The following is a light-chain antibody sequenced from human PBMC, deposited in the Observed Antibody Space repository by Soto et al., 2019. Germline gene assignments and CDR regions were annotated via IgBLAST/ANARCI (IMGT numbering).Light chain of an antibody. J-gene: IGKJ1*01. CDR2: AAS. Sequence: EIVLTQSPGTLSLSPGERATLSCRASQSFSSSYLAWYQQKPGQAPRLLIYAASSRATGIPDRFSGSVSGTDFTLTITRLEPEDFAVYYCQHYVGSPWGFGQGTKVEIK. V-gene: IGKV3-20*01. CDR3: QHYVGSPWG. CDR1: QSFSSSY.